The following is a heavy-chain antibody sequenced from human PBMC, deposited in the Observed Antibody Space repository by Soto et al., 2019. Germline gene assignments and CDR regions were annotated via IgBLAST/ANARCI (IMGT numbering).Heavy chain of an antibody. J-gene: IGHJ4*02. D-gene: IGHD3-10*01. CDR2: INSDGSST. CDR3: ARDGYYGSGSFPDY. V-gene: IGHV3-74*01. CDR1: GFTFSSYW. Sequence: GSLSLSCAASGFTFSSYWMHWVRQAPGKGLVWASRINSDGSSTSYADSVKGRFTISRDNAKNTLYLQMNSLRAEDTAVYYCARDGYYGSGSFPDYWGQGTLVTVSS.